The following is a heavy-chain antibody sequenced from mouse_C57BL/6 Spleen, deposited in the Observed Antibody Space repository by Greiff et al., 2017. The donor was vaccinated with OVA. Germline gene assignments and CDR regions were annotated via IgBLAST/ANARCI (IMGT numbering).Heavy chain of an antibody. V-gene: IGHV14-3*01. CDR3: ASGYGSSYWYFDV. D-gene: IGHD1-1*01. J-gene: IGHJ1*03. CDR1: GFNIKNTY. CDR2: IDPANGNT. Sequence: EVQLQESVAELVRPGASVKLSCTASGFNIKNTYMHWVKQRPEQGLEWIGRIDPANGNTKYAPKFQGKATITADTSSNTAYLQLSSLTSEDTAIYYCASGYGSSYWYFDVWGTGTTVTVSS.